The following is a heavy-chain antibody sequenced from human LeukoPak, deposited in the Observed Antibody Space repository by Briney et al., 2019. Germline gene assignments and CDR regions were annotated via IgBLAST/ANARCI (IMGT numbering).Heavy chain of an antibody. D-gene: IGHD5-24*01. CDR1: GFTFDDYG. V-gene: IGHV3-20*04. Sequence: GGSLRLSCAASGFTFDDYGMSWVRQAPGKGLEWVSGINWNGGSTGYADSVEGRFTISRDNAKNSLYLQMNSLRAEDTALYYCARVVEMATILYYFDYWGQGTLVTVSS. J-gene: IGHJ4*02. CDR2: INWNGGST. CDR3: ARVVEMATILYYFDY.